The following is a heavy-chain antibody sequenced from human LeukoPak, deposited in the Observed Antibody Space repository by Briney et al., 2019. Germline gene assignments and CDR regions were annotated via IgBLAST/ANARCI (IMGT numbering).Heavy chain of an antibody. Sequence: GGPLRLSCAAPGFTFSSYAMSWVRQAPGKGLEWVSVISGSGGSTYYADSVKGRFTISRDNSKNTLYLQMNSLRAEDTAVYYCAKDRGLLGYCSSTSCYFDYWGQGTLVTVSS. CDR2: ISGSGGST. CDR1: GFTFSSYA. D-gene: IGHD2-2*01. CDR3: AKDRGLLGYCSSTSCYFDY. J-gene: IGHJ4*02. V-gene: IGHV3-23*01.